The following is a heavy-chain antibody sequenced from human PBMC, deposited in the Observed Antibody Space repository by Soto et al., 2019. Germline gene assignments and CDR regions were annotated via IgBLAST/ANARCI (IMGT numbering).Heavy chain of an antibody. V-gene: IGHV1-24*01. CDR3: ATCGSDTAMAYNYYYYYGMDV. D-gene: IGHD5-18*01. CDR1: GYTLTELS. J-gene: IGHJ6*02. Sequence: ASVKVSCKVSGYTLTELSMHWVRQAPGKGLEWIGGFDPEDGETIYAQKFQGRVTMTEDTSTDTAYMELSSLRSEDTAVYYCATCGSDTAMAYNYYYYYGMDVWGQGTTVTVSS. CDR2: FDPEDGET.